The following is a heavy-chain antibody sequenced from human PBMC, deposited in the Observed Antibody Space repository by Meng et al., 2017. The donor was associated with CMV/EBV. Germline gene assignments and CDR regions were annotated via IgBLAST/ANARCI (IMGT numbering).Heavy chain of an antibody. J-gene: IGHJ4*02. CDR2: IYYSGST. Sequence: GSLRLSCTVSGGSISSYYWSWIRQPPGKGLEWIGYIYYSGSTNYNLSLKSRVTISVDTSKNQFSLKLSSVTAADTAVYYCARFITFGGVIVIDYWGQGTLVTVSS. CDR1: GGSISSYY. CDR3: ARFITFGGVIVIDY. V-gene: IGHV4-59*01. D-gene: IGHD3-16*02.